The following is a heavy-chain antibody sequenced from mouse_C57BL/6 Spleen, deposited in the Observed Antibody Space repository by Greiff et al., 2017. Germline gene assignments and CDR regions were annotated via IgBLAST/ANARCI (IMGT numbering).Heavy chain of an antibody. CDR2: IWSGGST. CDR3: ARYHYYGSSYTYAMDY. V-gene: IGHV2-2*01. J-gene: IGHJ4*01. CDR1: GFSLTSYG. Sequence: VQLQQSGPGLVQPSQSLSITCTVSGFSLTSYGVHWVRQSPGKGLEWLGVIWSGGSTDYNAAFISRLSISKDNSKSQVFFKMNSLQADDTAIYYCARYHYYGSSYTYAMDYWGQGTSVTVSS. D-gene: IGHD1-1*01.